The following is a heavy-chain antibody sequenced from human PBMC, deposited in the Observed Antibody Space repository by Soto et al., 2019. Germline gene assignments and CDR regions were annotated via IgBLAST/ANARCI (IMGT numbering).Heavy chain of an antibody. J-gene: IGHJ6*03. Sequence: GESLKISCKGSGYSFTSYWIGWVRQMPGKGLEWMGIIYPGDSDTRYSPSFQGQVTISADKSISTAYLQWSSLKASDTAMYYCARLDIVVVPAAVNSYYYYMDVWGKGTTVTV. D-gene: IGHD2-2*03. V-gene: IGHV5-51*01. CDR1: GYSFTSYW. CDR3: ARLDIVVVPAAVNSYYYYMDV. CDR2: IYPGDSDT.